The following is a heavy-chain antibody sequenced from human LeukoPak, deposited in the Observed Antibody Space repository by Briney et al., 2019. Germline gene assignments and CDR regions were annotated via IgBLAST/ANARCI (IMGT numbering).Heavy chain of an antibody. Sequence: GGSLRLSCAASGFTFSSYSMNWVRQAPGKGLEWVSSISSSSSYIYYADSVKGRFTISRDNAKNSLYLQMNSLRAEDTAVYYCARDIDGYEGSYYYYMDVWGKGTTVTVSS. D-gene: IGHD5-12*01. V-gene: IGHV3-21*01. CDR1: GFTFSSYS. CDR2: ISSSSSYI. J-gene: IGHJ6*03. CDR3: ARDIDGYEGSYYYYMDV.